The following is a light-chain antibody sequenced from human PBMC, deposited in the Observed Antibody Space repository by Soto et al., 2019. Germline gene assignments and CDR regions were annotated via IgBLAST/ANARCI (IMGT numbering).Light chain of an antibody. Sequence: QSALTQPPSASGSPGQSVTISCTGSSNDLGGYNYGSWYQHHPGKAPKLIIYEVRERPSGVPDRFSGSKSGNTASLTVSGLQAEDEADYYCSSYGGSDNLVFGGGTKLTVL. V-gene: IGLV2-8*01. CDR2: EVR. J-gene: IGLJ2*01. CDR3: SSYGGSDNLV. CDR1: SNDLGGYNY.